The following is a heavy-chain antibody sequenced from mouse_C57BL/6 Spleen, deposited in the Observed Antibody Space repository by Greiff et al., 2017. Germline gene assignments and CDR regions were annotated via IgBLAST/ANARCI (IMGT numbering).Heavy chain of an antibody. D-gene: IGHD1-1*02. Sequence: EVKLQESGAELVRPGASVKLSCTASGFNIKDDYMHWVKQRPEQGLEWIGWIDPENGDTEYASKFQGKATITADTSSNTAYLQLSSLTSEDTAVYYCTTDYFLFAYWGQGTLVTVSA. J-gene: IGHJ3*01. CDR1: GFNIKDDY. CDR2: IDPENGDT. V-gene: IGHV14-4*01. CDR3: TTDYFLFAY.